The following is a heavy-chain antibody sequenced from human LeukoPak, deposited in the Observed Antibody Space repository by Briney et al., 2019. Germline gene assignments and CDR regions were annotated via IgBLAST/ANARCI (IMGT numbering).Heavy chain of an antibody. J-gene: IGHJ5*02. V-gene: IGHV4-39*01. CDR2: IYYSGST. Sequence: SETLSLTCTVSGGSISSSRYYWGWIRQPPGKGLEWIGSIYYSGSTYYNPSLKSRVTISVDTSKNQFSLKLSSVTAADTAVYYCARMGHRNFDPWGQGTLVTVSS. CDR1: GGSISSSRYY. CDR3: ARMGHRNFDP.